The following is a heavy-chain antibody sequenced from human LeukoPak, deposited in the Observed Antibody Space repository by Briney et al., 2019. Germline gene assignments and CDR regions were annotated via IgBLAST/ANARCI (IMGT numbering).Heavy chain of an antibody. Sequence: GGSLRLSCAASGFTFSSYEMNWVRQAPGKGLEWVSYISSSGSTIYYADSVKGRFTISRDNAKNSLYLQMNSLEAEDTAGYYCARDDSVAGTGIDYQGQGTLVPASS. V-gene: IGHV3-48*03. CDR3: ARDDSVAGTGIDY. CDR1: GFTFSSYE. D-gene: IGHD6-13*01. CDR2: ISSSGSTI. J-gene: IGHJ4*01.